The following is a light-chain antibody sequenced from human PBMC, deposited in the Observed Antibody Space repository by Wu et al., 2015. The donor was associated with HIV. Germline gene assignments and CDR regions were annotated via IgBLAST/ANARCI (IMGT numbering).Light chain of an antibody. Sequence: DIQMTQSPSSLSASVGDRVTITCRASQSISTFLNWYQQKPGKAPNLLIYAASSLQSGVPSRFSGIGSGTDFTLTISSLQPEDFATYYCQQSYSAPIFTFGPGTKVDIK. CDR3: QQSYSAPIFT. CDR1: QSISTF. J-gene: IGKJ3*01. V-gene: IGKV1-39*01. CDR2: AAS.